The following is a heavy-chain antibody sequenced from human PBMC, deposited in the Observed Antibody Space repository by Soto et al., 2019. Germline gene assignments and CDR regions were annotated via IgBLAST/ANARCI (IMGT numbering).Heavy chain of an antibody. CDR1: GFTFSNYG. D-gene: IGHD5-12*01. Sequence: GGSLRLSCAASGFTFSNYGMHWVRQAPGKGLEWVAVISYDGSTQYYADSVKGRFTVSRDNSKNTVYLQMNSLRAEDTAVYYCAKLSPPYSVYIRGAFDIWGQGTTVTVSS. V-gene: IGHV3-30*18. CDR3: AKLSPPYSVYIRGAFDI. J-gene: IGHJ3*02. CDR2: ISYDGSTQ.